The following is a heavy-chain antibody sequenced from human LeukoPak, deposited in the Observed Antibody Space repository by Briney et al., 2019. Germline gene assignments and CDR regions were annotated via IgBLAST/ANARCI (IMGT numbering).Heavy chain of an antibody. CDR3: ARDMIMGGPPDYLDY. CDR1: GFIFSRHS. V-gene: IGHV3-30*04. CDR2: IGDEGIHK. Sequence: GGSLRLSCTTSGFIFSRHSMRWVRQAPGKGLEWVAVIGDEGIHKYYADSVKGRFTISRDDSKNILYLQMDGLRAEDTGVYYCARDMIMGGPPDYLDYWGQGTLVTVSS. D-gene: IGHD3-22*01. J-gene: IGHJ4*02.